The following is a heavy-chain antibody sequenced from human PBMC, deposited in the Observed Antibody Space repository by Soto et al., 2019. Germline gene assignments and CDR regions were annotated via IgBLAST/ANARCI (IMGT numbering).Heavy chain of an antibody. V-gene: IGHV4-30-2*01. CDR3: ARGGTAMALFDY. D-gene: IGHD5-18*01. CDR1: GGSISSGTYS. Sequence: PSETLSLTCAVSGGSISSGTYSWSWIRQPPGKGLEWIGYIYHSGSTYYTPSLKGRVTISVDGSKNQFSLKLSSVTAADTAVYYCARGGTAMALFDYWGQGTLVTVSS. CDR2: IYHSGST. J-gene: IGHJ4*02.